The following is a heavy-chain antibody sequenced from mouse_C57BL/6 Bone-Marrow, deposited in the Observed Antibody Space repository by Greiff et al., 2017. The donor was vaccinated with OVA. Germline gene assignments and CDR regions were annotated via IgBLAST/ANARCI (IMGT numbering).Heavy chain of an antibody. CDR1: GYAFSSSW. CDR3: ARHEDGYYASYFDY. D-gene: IGHD2-3*01. V-gene: IGHV1-82*01. J-gene: IGHJ2*01. Sequence: VKLQESGPELVKPGASVKISCKASGYAFSSSWMNWVKQRPGKGLEWIGRIYPGDGDTNYNGKFKGKATLTEDKSSSTAYMQLSSLTSEDSAVYFCARHEDGYYASYFDYWGQGTTLTVSS. CDR2: IYPGDGDT.